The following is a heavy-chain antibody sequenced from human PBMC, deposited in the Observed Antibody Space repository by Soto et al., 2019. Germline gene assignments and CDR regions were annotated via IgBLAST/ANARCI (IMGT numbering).Heavy chain of an antibody. CDR1: GGSISSHY. CDR2: IYLSGNT. J-gene: IGHJ4*02. D-gene: IGHD6-19*01. CDR3: AKELKPYNSGWYFTLS. Sequence: SETLSLTCTVSGGSISSHYWSWVRQPAGKGLEWIGRIYLSGNTKINPSLKNRVTMSVDASKNQFSLNLKSVTAADTAVYYCAKELKPYNSGWYFTLSGGQGTLVTVSS. V-gene: IGHV4-4*07.